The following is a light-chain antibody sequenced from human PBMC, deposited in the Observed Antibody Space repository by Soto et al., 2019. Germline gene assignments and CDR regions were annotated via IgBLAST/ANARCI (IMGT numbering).Light chain of an antibody. CDR2: SAS. CDR1: QSISSL. CDR3: QQYYDWPRT. Sequence: EIVLTQSPAALSVSPGERATLSCRASQSISSLLAWYQQKPGQAPRLLIYSASTRATGIPARFSGSGSGADFTLTISSLQSEDFAVYYCQQYYDWPRTFGQGTKVDIK. J-gene: IGKJ1*01. V-gene: IGKV3-15*01.